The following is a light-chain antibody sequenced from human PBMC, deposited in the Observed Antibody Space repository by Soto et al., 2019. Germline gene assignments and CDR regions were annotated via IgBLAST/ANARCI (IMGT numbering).Light chain of an antibody. CDR3: QQYKSYST. CDR1: QSLNTR. CDR2: DDS. Sequence: DIQLTQSPSTLSASVGDRVTLTCRASQSLNTRLAWYQQRPGKEPKLLIYDDSTLESGAPSRFSGGGSGTEFTLTINNLQPDDLATYICQQYKSYSTFGRGTKVDI. V-gene: IGKV1-5*01. J-gene: IGKJ1*01.